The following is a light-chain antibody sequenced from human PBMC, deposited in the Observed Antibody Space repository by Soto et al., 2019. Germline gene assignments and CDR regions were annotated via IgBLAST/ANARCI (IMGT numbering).Light chain of an antibody. CDR1: SSDVGGYKY. J-gene: IGLJ3*02. CDR3: ATWDDSLDGWV. CDR2: EVS. V-gene: IGLV2-14*01. Sequence: QSALTQPASVSGSPGQSITISCTGTSSDVGGYKYVSWYQQHPDKAPKLIIFEVSNRPSGISSRFSGSKSGNTASLTISGLQAEDEADYYCATWDDSLDGWVFGGGTKLTVL.